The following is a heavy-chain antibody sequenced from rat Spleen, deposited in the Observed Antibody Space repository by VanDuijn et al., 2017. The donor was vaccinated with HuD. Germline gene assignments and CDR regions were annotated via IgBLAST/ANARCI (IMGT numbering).Heavy chain of an antibody. V-gene: IGHV5-25*01. D-gene: IGHD1-6*01. Sequence: EVQLVESGGGLVQPGRSLKLSCAASGFTFSNYDMAWVRQAPTKGLEWVASISPSGGSTYYRDSVKGRFTVSRDNAKSTLYLQMDSLRSEDTATYYCARGGMYTTEYYYLGYFDYWGQGVMVTVSS. CDR3: ARGGMYTTEYYYLGYFDY. CDR2: ISPSGGST. J-gene: IGHJ2*01. CDR1: GFTFSNYD.